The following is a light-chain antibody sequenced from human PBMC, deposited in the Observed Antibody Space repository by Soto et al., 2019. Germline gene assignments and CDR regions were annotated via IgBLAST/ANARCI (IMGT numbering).Light chain of an antibody. CDR1: QSVSNK. CDR2: AAS. J-gene: IGKJ1*01. CDR3: QQYYNWPQT. Sequence: DIEMTQSPCTLSASLGDRVTITCRASQSVSNKLAWYQQKPGQAPRLLIYAASTRATGIPARFSGSGSGTDFTLTISSLQSEDFALYFCQQYYNWPQTFGQGTKVDI. V-gene: IGKV3-15*01.